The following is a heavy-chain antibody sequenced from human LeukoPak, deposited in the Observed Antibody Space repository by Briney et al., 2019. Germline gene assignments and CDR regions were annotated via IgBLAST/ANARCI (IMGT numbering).Heavy chain of an antibody. V-gene: IGHV3-23*01. J-gene: IGHJ5*01. CDR3: AKYYYDSSGYYLYNWFDT. CDR2: ISGSGGTT. Sequence: PGGSLRLSCAASGFTFSSYAMSWVRQAPGKGLEWVSAISGSGGTTYYADSVKGRFPISRDNSKNTLYLQMNSLRAEDTAVYYCAKYYYDSSGYYLYNWFDTWGQGTLGTVSS. D-gene: IGHD3-22*01. CDR1: GFTFSSYA.